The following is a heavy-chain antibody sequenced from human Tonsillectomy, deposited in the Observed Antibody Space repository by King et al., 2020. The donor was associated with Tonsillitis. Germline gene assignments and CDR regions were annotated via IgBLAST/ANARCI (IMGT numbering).Heavy chain of an antibody. CDR2: MNSNSGNT. Sequence: AQLVQSGAEVKKPGASVKVSCKASGYTFTSYDINWVRQATGQGLEWMGWMNSNSGNTGYAQKFQGRVTMTRNTSISTDYMELSSLRSEDTAVYYCALQRGWELVRGAFDMWGQGTMVRVSS. V-gene: IGHV1-8*02. D-gene: IGHD1-26*01. J-gene: IGHJ3*02. CDR1: GYTFTSYD. CDR3: ALQRGWELVRGAFDM.